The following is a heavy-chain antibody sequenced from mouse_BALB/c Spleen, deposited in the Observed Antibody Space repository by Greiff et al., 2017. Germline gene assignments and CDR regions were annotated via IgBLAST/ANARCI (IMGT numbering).Heavy chain of an antibody. CDR2: IYWDDDK. CDR1: GFSLSTSGMG. V-gene: IGHV8-12*01. D-gene: IGHD4-1*01. CDR3: ARRDWDDAMDY. J-gene: IGHJ4*01. Sequence: VKLQESGPGILQPSQTLSLTCSFSGFSLSTSGMGVSWIRQPSGKGLEWLAHIYWDDDKRYNPSLKSRLTISKDTSRNQVFLKITSVDTADTATYYCARRDWDDAMDYWGQGTSVTVSS.